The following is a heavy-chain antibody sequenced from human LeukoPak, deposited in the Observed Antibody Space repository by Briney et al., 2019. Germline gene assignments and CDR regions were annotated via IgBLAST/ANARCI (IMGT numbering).Heavy chain of an antibody. J-gene: IGHJ4*02. Sequence: GGSLRLSCAASGFTFSSYEMTWVRQAPGKGLEWVSYISSSGSTIYYADSVKGRFTISRDNAKNSLYLQMNSLRAEDTAVYYCARGAVAGSYYFDYWGQGTLVTVSS. D-gene: IGHD6-19*01. CDR1: GFTFSSYE. V-gene: IGHV3-48*03. CDR2: ISSSGSTI. CDR3: ARGAVAGSYYFDY.